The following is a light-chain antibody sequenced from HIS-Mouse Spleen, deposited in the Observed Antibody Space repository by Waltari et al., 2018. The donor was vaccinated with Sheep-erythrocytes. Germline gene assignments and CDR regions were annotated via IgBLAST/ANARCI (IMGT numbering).Light chain of an antibody. CDR3: CSYAGSSTWV. J-gene: IGLJ3*02. Sequence: LTQPASVSGSPGQSITISCTGTSSDVGSYNLVSWYQPHPGKAPKLMIYEGSKRPSGGSNRFSGSKSGNTASLTISGLQAEDEADYYCCSYAGSSTWVFGGGTK. CDR2: EGS. CDR1: SSDVGSYNL. V-gene: IGLV2-23*01.